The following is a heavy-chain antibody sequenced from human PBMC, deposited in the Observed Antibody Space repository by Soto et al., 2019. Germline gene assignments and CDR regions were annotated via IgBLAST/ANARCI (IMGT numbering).Heavy chain of an antibody. V-gene: IGHV1-69*13. J-gene: IGHJ6*02. D-gene: IGHD3-22*01. Sequence: SSVKVSCKASGCSFRSYSISWVRQAPGQGLEGMGGIIPIFDITNYAQKFQGRVTITADESTSTAYMELSSLGSDDTAVYYCARPXEGGYSSNHHYYYALDVWGQGTTVTVSS. CDR1: GCSFRSYS. CDR2: IIPIFDIT. CDR3: ARPXEGGYSSNHHYYYALDV.